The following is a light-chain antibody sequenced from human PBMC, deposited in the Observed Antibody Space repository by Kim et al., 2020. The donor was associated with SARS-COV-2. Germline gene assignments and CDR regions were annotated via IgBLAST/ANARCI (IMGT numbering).Light chain of an antibody. CDR3: CSYARTSYV. Sequence: QSALTQPPSASGSPGQSVTISCTGSSSDIGAYENVSWYQQHPGKAPKLMIPQVSKRSSGVPGRFPGSKSGNTASLTVSGLQAEDEADYYCCSYARTSYVFGTGTKVTVL. V-gene: IGLV2-8*01. CDR2: QVS. J-gene: IGLJ1*01. CDR1: SSDIGAYEN.